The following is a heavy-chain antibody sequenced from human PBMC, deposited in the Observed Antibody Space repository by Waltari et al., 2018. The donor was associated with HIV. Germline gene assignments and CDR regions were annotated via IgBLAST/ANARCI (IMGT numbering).Heavy chain of an antibody. V-gene: IGHV3-33*01. CDR2: GWKYGSNK. D-gene: IGHD2-8*02. Sequence: QVQLVESGGGVVQPGRSLRLSCAASGFTVRNYGMHWVRQAPGKGLEWVTVGWKYGSNKYYGDSVKGRFTISRDNSKNTLELQMNSLRAEDTAVYYCARDVQGYCAGERCFYGMDVWGQGTTVTVSS. CDR3: ARDVQGYCAGERCFYGMDV. CDR1: GFTVRNYG. J-gene: IGHJ6*02.